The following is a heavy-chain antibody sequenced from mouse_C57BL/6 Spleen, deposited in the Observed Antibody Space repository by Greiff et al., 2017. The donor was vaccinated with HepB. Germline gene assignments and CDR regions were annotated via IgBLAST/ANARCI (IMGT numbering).Heavy chain of an antibody. CDR3: ASNGGYAMDY. CDR1: GYTFTSYW. V-gene: IGHV1-59*01. J-gene: IGHJ4*01. D-gene: IGHD1-2*01. CDR2: IDPADSYT. Sequence: QVQLQQPGAELVRPGTSVKLSCKASGYTFTSYWMHWVKQRPGQGLEWIGVIDPADSYTNYNPKFKGKATLTVDTSSSTAYMQLSSLTSEDSAVYYCASNGGYAMDYWGQGTSVTVSS.